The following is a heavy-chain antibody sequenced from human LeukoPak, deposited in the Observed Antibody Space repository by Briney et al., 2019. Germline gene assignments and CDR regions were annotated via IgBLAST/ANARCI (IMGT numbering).Heavy chain of an antibody. Sequence: ASVTVSFKSSVGTFINYAISWVRQAPGQGLEWMGGIIPIFGTANYAQKFQGRVTITADESTSTAYMELSSLRSEDTAVYYCARAKGSSSGGNFDYWGQGTLVTVSS. CDR1: VGTFINYA. V-gene: IGHV1-69*13. CDR2: IIPIFGTA. J-gene: IGHJ4*02. CDR3: ARAKGSSSGGNFDY. D-gene: IGHD6-6*01.